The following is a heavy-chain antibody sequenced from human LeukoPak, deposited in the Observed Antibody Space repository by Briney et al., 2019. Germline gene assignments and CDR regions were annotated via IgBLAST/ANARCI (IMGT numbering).Heavy chain of an antibody. Sequence: PSETLSLTCAVYGGSFSSYYWGWIRQPPGKGLEWIGSIYYSGSTYYNPSLKSRVTISVDTSKNQCSLKLSSVTAADTAVYYCARDPPRPYYFDYWGQGTLVTVSS. V-gene: IGHV4-39*07. J-gene: IGHJ4*02. CDR1: GGSFSSYY. CDR2: IYYSGST. CDR3: ARDPPRPYYFDY.